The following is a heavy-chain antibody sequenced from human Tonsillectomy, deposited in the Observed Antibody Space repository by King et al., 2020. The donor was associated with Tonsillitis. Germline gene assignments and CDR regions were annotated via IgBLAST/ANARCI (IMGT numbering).Heavy chain of an antibody. J-gene: IGHJ4*02. CDR3: ARDGAFCGSDCYNYFFDY. D-gene: IGHD2-21*02. Sequence: VQLVESGGGVVQPGRSLRLSCAASGFTFNSSAIHWVRHTPGKGLEWVAFISSDGSNKNYADSVKGRFSISRDNTKNTLYLQMNSLRAEDTAVYYCARDGAFCGSDCYNYFFDYWGQGSLVTVSS. V-gene: IGHV3-30*04. CDR2: ISSDGSNK. CDR1: GFTFNSSA.